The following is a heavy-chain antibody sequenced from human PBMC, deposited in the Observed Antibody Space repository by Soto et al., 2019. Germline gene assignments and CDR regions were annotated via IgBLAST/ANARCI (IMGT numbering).Heavy chain of an antibody. V-gene: IGHV4-59*01. CDR3: ARDLLPGSFIGFDH. D-gene: IGHD3-16*02. Sequence: PSETLSLTWTASGGSISSYYWSWIRQPPGKGLEWIGYIYCSGSTNYNPSLKSRVTISVDTSKNQFSLKLSSVTAADTAVYYCARDLLPGSFIGFDHWGHGTLVPASP. CDR2: IYCSGST. J-gene: IGHJ5*02. CDR1: GGSISSYY.